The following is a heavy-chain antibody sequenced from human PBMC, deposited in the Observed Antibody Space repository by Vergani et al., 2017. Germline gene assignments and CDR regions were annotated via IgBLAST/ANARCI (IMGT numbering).Heavy chain of an antibody. D-gene: IGHD6-13*01. CDR3: AXDLASSSWSATIYYMDV. CDR1: GFTFSSYS. V-gene: IGHV3-48*04. Sequence: EVQLVESGGGLVQPGGSLRLSCAASGFTFSSYSMNWVRQAPGKGLEWVSYISSSSSTIYYADSVKGRFTISRDNAKNSLYLQMNSLRADDTAVYYCAXDLASSSWSATIYYMDVWGKGTTVTVSS. CDR2: ISSSSSTI. J-gene: IGHJ6*03.